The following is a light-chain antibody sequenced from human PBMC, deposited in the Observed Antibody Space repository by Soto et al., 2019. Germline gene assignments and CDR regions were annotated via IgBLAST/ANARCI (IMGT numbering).Light chain of an antibody. V-gene: IGKV3-20*01. Sequence: EIVLTQSPGTLSLSPGETATLSCRASQTISNTYLAWYQHKPGQAPRLLIYGASTRATGIPGRFSGSGSGTDFTLTVNRLEPEDFAVYYCQQYGSSPRTFGQGTKVEI. CDR3: QQYGSSPRT. J-gene: IGKJ1*01. CDR2: GAS. CDR1: QTISNTY.